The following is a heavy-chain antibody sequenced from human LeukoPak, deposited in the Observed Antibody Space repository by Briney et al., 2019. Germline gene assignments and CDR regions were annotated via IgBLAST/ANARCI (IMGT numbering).Heavy chain of an antibody. V-gene: IGHV3-33*01. Sequence: PGGSLRLSSAASGFSFSAYGVHWVRQAPGKGLEWVAVIWYDGSSKDYADSVKGRFTFSRDNSKNTLYLQMNSLTVEDTAVYYCARSQSSSLIDYWGQGTLVTVSS. CDR3: ARSQSSSLIDY. J-gene: IGHJ4*02. D-gene: IGHD6-13*01. CDR1: GFSFSAYG. CDR2: IWYDGSSK.